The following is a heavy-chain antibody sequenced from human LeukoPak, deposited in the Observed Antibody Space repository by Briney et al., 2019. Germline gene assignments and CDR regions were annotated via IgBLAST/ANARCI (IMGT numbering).Heavy chain of an antibody. D-gene: IGHD6-13*01. J-gene: IGHJ6*04. V-gene: IGHV1-2*04. CDR2: INPNSGGT. CDR3: ARAQKTSSWFTYYYGMDV. Sequence: ASVKVSCKASGYTFTGYYMHWVRQAPGQGLEWMGWINPNSGGTNYAQKFQGWVTMTRDTSISTAYMELSRLRSDDTAVCYCARAQKTSSWFTYYYGMDVWGKGTTVTVSS. CDR1: GYTFTGYY.